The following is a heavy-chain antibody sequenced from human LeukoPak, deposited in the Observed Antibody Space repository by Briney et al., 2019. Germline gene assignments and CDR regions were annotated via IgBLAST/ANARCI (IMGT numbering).Heavy chain of an antibody. CDR2: IYYSVST. J-gene: IGHJ4*02. V-gene: IGHV4-59*08. CDR1: GGSISGYY. Sequence: SETLSLTCTVSGGSISGYYWSWVRQPPGEGLEWIGFIYYSVSTSYNPSLKSRVTMSVDTSKNHFSLKLTSVTAADTAVYYCVRHEEDSSGWYGLGYWGQGTLVTVSS. D-gene: IGHD6-13*01. CDR3: VRHEEDSSGWYGLGY.